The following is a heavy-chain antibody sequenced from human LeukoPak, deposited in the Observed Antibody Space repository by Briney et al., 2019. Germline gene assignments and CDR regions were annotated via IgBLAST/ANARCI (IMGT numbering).Heavy chain of an antibody. CDR1: GFTFSSYA. Sequence: GGSLRLSCAASGFTFSSYAMSWVRQAPGKGLEWVSAISGSGGSTYYADSVKGRFTISRDNSKNTLYLQMNSLRAKDTAVYYCAKEEDSSGWLDAYYYYGMDVWGQGTTVTVSS. CDR2: ISGSGGST. CDR3: AKEEDSSGWLDAYYYYGMDV. D-gene: IGHD6-19*01. V-gene: IGHV3-23*01. J-gene: IGHJ6*02.